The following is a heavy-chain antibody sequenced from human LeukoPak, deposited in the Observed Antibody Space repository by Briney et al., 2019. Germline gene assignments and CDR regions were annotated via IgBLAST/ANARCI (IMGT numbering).Heavy chain of an antibody. J-gene: IGHJ6*03. Sequence: PSETLSLTCTVSGDSVSNVSYYWAWIRQPPGKGLEWTANVYYSGSTYYNPSLKSRVAISVDTSKNQFSLTLRSVTAADTGVYFCASLVRGGSFYYYMDVWGRGTSVTVSS. D-gene: IGHD3-10*01. CDR1: GDSVSNVSYY. CDR3: ASLVRGGSFYYYMDV. CDR2: VYYSGST. V-gene: IGHV4-39*01.